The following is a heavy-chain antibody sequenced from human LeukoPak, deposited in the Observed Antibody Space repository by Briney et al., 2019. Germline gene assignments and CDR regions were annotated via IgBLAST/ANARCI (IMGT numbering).Heavy chain of an antibody. V-gene: IGHV3-48*03. CDR3: ATLRWGSGRYAGDY. J-gene: IGHJ4*02. D-gene: IGHD6-19*01. CDR2: ISSRGSRI. Sequence: GGSLRLSCAASGFTFNEFEMNWVRQAPGKGLEWISYISSRGSRIYYAESVEGRFTISKDDAKNTLYLQMNNLRADDTAVYYCATLRWGSGRYAGDYWGQGTLVTVSS. CDR1: GFTFNEFE.